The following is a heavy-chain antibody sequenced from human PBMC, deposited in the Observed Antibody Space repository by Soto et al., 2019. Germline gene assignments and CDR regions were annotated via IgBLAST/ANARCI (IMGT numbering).Heavy chain of an antibody. V-gene: IGHV1-69*01. D-gene: IGHD2-2*01. CDR2: IIPIFGTA. CDR1: GGTFSSYA. CDR3: ARDSSTPYYYYYGMDV. J-gene: IGHJ6*02. Sequence: QVQLVQSGAEVKKPGSSVKVSCKASGGTFSSYAISWVRQAPGQGLEWMGGIIPIFGTANYAQKFQGRVTLTADESTSTVYMELSSLRSEDTAVYYCARDSSTPYYYYYGMDVWGQGTTVTVSS.